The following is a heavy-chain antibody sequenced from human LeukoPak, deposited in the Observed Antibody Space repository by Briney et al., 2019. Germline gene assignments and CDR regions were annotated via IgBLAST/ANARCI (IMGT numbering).Heavy chain of an antibody. CDR3: ARDASSGGYGDWFDP. D-gene: IGHD5-12*01. J-gene: IGHJ5*02. V-gene: IGHV1-18*01. Sequence: GASVKVSCKASGYTFTSYGISWVRQAPGQGLEWMGWISAYNGNTNYAQKLQGRVTMTTDTSTSTAYMELRSLRSDDTAVYYCARDASSGGYGDWFDPWGQGTLVTVSS. CDR1: GYTFTSYG. CDR2: ISAYNGNT.